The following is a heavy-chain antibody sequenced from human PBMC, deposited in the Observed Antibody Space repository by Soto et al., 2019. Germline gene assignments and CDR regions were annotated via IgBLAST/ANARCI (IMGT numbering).Heavy chain of an antibody. CDR1: GGSVSSGSYY. J-gene: IGHJ6*02. CDR2: IYYSGST. Sequence: PSETLSLTCTVSGGSVSSGSYYWSWIRQPPGKGLEWIGYIYYSGSTNYNPSLKSRVTISVDTSKNQFSLKLSSVTAADTAVYYCAREGQYRGYYYYGMDVWGQGTTVTVSS. V-gene: IGHV4-61*01. D-gene: IGHD2-2*01. CDR3: AREGQYRGYYYYGMDV.